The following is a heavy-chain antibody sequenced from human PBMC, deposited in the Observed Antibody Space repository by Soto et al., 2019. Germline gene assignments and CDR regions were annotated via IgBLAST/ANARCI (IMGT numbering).Heavy chain of an antibody. CDR1: GGSFSGYY. V-gene: IGHV4-34*01. Sequence: SETLSLTCAVYGGSFSGYYWSWIRQPPGKGLEWIGEINHSGSTNYNPSLKSRVTISVDTSKNQFSLKLSSVTAADTAVYYCAREVLSWRSSSSIDYWGQGTLVTVSS. CDR2: INHSGST. D-gene: IGHD6-6*01. J-gene: IGHJ4*02. CDR3: AREVLSWRSSSSIDY.